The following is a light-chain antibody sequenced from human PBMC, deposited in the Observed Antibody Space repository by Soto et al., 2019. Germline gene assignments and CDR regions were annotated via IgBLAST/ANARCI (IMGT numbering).Light chain of an antibody. CDR2: GVS. CDR3: QQYGSSGT. CDR1: QSVSNNY. J-gene: IGKJ1*01. Sequence: EMVLTQSPATLSSSPGERATLSCRASQSVSNNYLAWYQQKPGQAPRLLIYGVSNRATDIPDRFSGSGSGTDFTLTISRLEPEDFAVYYCQQYGSSGTFGQGTKVDIK. V-gene: IGKV3-20*01.